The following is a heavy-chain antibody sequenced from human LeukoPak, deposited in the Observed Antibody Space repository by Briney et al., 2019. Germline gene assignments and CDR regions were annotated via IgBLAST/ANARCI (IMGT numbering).Heavy chain of an antibody. CDR1: GYSFTSYW. D-gene: IGHD3-3*01. CDR3: ARQQTYYDFWSGYPLYSSSHPYYFDY. J-gene: IGHJ4*02. V-gene: IGHV5-51*01. CDR2: IYPGDSDT. Sequence: GESLKVSGKGSGYSFTSYWIGWVRQMPGKGLEWMGIIYPGDSDTRYSPSFQGQVTISADKSISTAYLQWSSLKASDTAMYYCARQQTYYDFWSGYPLYSSSHPYYFDYWGQGTLVTVSS.